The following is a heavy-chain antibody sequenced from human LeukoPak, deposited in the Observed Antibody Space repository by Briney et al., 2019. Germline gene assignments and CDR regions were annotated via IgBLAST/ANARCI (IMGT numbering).Heavy chain of an antibody. J-gene: IGHJ3*02. V-gene: IGHV3-21*01. D-gene: IGHD2-15*01. CDR2: ISSSSSYI. CDR3: ARAQKRDRPLDAFDI. Sequence: ETLSLTCTVSGGSISSSSYYWGWIRQPPGKGLEWVSSISSSSSYIYYADSVKGRFTISRDNAKNSLYLQMNSLRAEDTAVYYCARAQKRDRPLDAFDIWGQGTMVTVSS. CDR1: GGSISSSS.